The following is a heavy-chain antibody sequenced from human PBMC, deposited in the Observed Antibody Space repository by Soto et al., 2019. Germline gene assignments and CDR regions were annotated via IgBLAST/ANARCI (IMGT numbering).Heavy chain of an antibody. Sequence: GGSLRLSCAASGFTFSSYAMSWVRQAPGKGLEWVASICGNGGSTYYADSVKGRFTISRDNSKNTLYLQMNSLRAEDTAVYYCARDPLWGTAMVLWYFDLWGRGTLVTVSS. J-gene: IGHJ2*01. CDR2: ICGNGGST. CDR1: GFTFSSYA. CDR3: ARDPLWGTAMVLWYFDL. D-gene: IGHD5-18*01. V-gene: IGHV3-23*01.